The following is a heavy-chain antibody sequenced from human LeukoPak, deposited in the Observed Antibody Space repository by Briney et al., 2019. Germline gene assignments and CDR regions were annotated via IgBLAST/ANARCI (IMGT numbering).Heavy chain of an antibody. CDR3: ARSDSSGLVVDY. Sequence: SETLSLTCTVSGGSISSYYWSWIRQPPGKGLGWIGYIYYSGSTNYNPSLKSRVTISVDTSKNQFSLKLSSVTAADTAVYYCARSDSSGLVVDYWGQGTLVTVSS. CDR1: GGSISSYY. J-gene: IGHJ4*02. CDR2: IYYSGST. V-gene: IGHV4-59*01. D-gene: IGHD3-22*01.